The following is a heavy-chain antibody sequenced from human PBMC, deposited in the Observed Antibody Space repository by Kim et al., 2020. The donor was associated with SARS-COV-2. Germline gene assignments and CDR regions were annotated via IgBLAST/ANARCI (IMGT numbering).Heavy chain of an antibody. Sequence: GGSLRLSCAASGFTFSSYGMHWVRQAPGKGLEWVAVISYDGSNKYYADSVKGRFTISRDNSKNTLYLQMNSLRAEDTAVYYCAKDGAEGILSTVTAIGWFDPWGQGTLVTVSS. V-gene: IGHV3-30*18. CDR3: AKDGAEGILSTVTAIGWFDP. CDR1: GFTFSSYG. J-gene: IGHJ5*02. CDR2: ISYDGSNK. D-gene: IGHD2-21*02.